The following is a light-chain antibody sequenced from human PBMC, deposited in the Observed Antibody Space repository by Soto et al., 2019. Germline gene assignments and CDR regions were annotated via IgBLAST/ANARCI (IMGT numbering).Light chain of an antibody. J-gene: IGKJ2*01. V-gene: IGKV3-20*01. Sequence: EIVLTQSPGTLSLSPGEGATVSCRASQSVRNGALAWYQQKPGQAPRLLIFGASSRATDIPDRFSASGSGTHFTLTISRLEPEDFAVYYCHQYGDSAHTFGQATKLDIK. CDR3: HQYGDSAHT. CDR1: QSVRNGA. CDR2: GAS.